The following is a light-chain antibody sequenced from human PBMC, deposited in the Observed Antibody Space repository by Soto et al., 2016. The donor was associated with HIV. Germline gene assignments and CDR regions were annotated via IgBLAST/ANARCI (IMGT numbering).Light chain of an antibody. V-gene: IGKV1-39*01. J-gene: IGKJ4*01. CDR1: QNINSY. CDR2: AAS. CDR3: QQLNSYPLT. Sequence: DIQMTQSPSSLSASVGDRVTITCRASQNINSYLNWYQQKPGQAPKVLIYAASSLQSGVPPRFSGSGSGTDFTLTISSLQPEDFATYYCQQLNSYPLTFGGGTKVEIK.